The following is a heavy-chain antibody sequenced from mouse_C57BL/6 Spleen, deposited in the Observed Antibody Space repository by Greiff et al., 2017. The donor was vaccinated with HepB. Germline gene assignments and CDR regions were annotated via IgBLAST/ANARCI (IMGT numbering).Heavy chain of an antibody. V-gene: IGHV5-16*01. J-gene: IGHJ1*03. CDR3: AREGGYYSNFYFDV. CDR2: INYDGSST. D-gene: IGHD2-5*01. CDR1: GFTFSDYY. Sequence: EVKLVESEGGLVQPGSSMKLSCTASGFTFSDYYMAWVRQVPEKGLEWVANINYDGSSTYYLDSLKSRFIISRDNAKNILYLQMSSLKSEDTATYYCAREGGYYSNFYFDVWGTGTTVTVSS.